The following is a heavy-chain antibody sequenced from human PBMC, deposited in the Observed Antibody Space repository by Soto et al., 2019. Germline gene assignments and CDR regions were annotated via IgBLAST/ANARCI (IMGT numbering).Heavy chain of an antibody. CDR1: GDSVSSNSAA. CDR3: ARDQPNQVRVAGNWFDP. Sequence: SQTLSLTCVISGDSVSSNSAAWNWIRQSPSRGLEWLGRTYYRSKWYNDYAVSVKSRITINPDTSKNQFSLQLNSVTPEDTAVYYCARDQPNQVRVAGNWFDPWGQGTLVTVSS. V-gene: IGHV6-1*01. CDR2: TYYRSKWYN. J-gene: IGHJ5*02. D-gene: IGHD6-19*01.